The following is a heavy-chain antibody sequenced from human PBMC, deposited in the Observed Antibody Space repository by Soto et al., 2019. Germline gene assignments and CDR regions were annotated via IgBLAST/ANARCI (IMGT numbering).Heavy chain of an antibody. CDR1: GYTFTSYY. J-gene: IGHJ3*02. V-gene: IGHV1-46*01. D-gene: IGHD3-9*01. Sequence: GASVKVSCKASGYTFTSYYMHWVRQAPGQGLEWMGIINPGSGSTRYSQKFQGRVTITRDTSASTAYMELSSLRSEDTAVYYCALVLRYFDWPNDAFDIWGQGTMVTVSS. CDR2: INPGSGST. CDR3: ALVLRYFDWPNDAFDI.